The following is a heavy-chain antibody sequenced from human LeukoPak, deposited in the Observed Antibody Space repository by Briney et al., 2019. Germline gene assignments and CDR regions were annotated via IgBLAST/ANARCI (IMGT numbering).Heavy chain of an antibody. J-gene: IGHJ4*02. CDR2: ISSSSSYT. CDR1: GFTFSDYY. Sequence: GGSLRLSCAASGFTFSDYYVSWIRQAPGKGLEWVSFISSSSSYTNYADSVKGRFTISRDNAKNSLYLQMNSLRAEDTAVYYCASRSSSGSFDYWDQGTLVTVSS. CDR3: ASRSSSGSFDY. D-gene: IGHD3-22*01. V-gene: IGHV3-11*03.